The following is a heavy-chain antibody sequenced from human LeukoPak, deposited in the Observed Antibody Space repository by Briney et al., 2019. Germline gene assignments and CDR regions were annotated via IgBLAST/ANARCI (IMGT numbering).Heavy chain of an antibody. CDR1: GGSISSSSYY. CDR3: ARDSREYYYGSGSYSPREAFDI. V-gene: IGHV4-39*07. Sequence: SETLSLTCTVSGGSISSSSYYWGWIRQPPGKGLEWIGSIYYSGSTYYNPSLKSRVTISVDTSKNQFSLKLSSVTAADTAVYYCARDSREYYYGSGSYSPREAFDIWGQGTMVTVSS. J-gene: IGHJ3*02. D-gene: IGHD3-10*01. CDR2: IYYSGST.